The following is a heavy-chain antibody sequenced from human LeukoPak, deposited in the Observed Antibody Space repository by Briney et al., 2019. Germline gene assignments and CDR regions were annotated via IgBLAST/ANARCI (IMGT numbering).Heavy chain of an antibody. D-gene: IGHD3-9*01. CDR3: TNLYYDILTGYSDFDY. V-gene: IGHV3-15*01. CDR1: GFTFSNAW. J-gene: IGHJ4*02. CDR2: IKSKTDGGTT. Sequence: GGSLRLSCAASGFTFSNAWMSWVRQAPGKGLEWVGRIKSKTDGGTTDYAAPVKGRFTISRDDSKNTLYLQMNSLKTEDTAVYYCTNLYYDILTGYSDFDYWGQGTLATVSS.